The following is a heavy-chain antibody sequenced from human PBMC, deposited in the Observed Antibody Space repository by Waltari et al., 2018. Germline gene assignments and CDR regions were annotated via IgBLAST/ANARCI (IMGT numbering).Heavy chain of an antibody. CDR1: GGSISSSSYY. CDR3: ARHGKDSSKRAYYFDY. Sequence: QLQLQESGPGLVKPSETLSLTCPVSGGSISSSSYYWGWIRQPPGKGLEWSGSIYYSGSTYYNPSLKSRVTISVDTSKNQFSLKLSSVTAADTAVYYCARHGKDSSKRAYYFDYWGQGTLVTVSS. V-gene: IGHV4-39*01. D-gene: IGHD3-22*01. CDR2: IYYSGST. J-gene: IGHJ4*02.